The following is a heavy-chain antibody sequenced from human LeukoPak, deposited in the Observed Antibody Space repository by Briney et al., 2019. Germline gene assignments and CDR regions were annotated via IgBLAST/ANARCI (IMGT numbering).Heavy chain of an antibody. CDR1: GFTFSSYE. CDR2: ISSSGSTI. CDR3: ARERSYSGSYDFDY. V-gene: IGHV3-48*03. D-gene: IGHD1-26*01. J-gene: IGHJ4*02. Sequence: GGSLRLSCAASGFTFSSYEMNWVRQAPGKGLEWVSYISSSGSTIYYADSVKGRFTISRDNAKNSLYLQMNSLRAEDTAVYYCARERSYSGSYDFDYWGQGTLVTVSS.